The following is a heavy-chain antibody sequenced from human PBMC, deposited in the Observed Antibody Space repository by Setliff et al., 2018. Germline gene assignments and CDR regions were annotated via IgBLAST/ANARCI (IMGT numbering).Heavy chain of an antibody. CDR1: GDSVSTNGVA. D-gene: IGHD2-2*01. CDR3: RLAHCSTTSCEEALDY. J-gene: IGHJ4*02. Sequence: SQTLSLTCVISGDSVSTNGVAWNWIRQSPSRGLEWLGRTFHLSTWNHQYALSVKNRITTNPDTSKNQFSLNLNSVTAADTAVYYFRLAHCSTTSCEEALDYWSQGTLVTVSS. CDR2: TFHLSTWNH. V-gene: IGHV6-1*01.